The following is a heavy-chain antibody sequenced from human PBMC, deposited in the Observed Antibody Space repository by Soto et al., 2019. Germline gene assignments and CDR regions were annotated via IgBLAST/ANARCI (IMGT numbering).Heavy chain of an antibody. CDR3: TRPRTSGYRHPTFNF. J-gene: IGHJ4*02. CDR1: GYTFTNHY. Sequence: ESLKITCQGSGYTFTNHYIGWVRHMPGKHQELMGIIYPGASDNRYSPSFQGQVTISVDKSISTAYLQWSSLKASDTSIYCRTRPRTSGYRHPTFNFWGQVT. V-gene: IGHV5-51*01. CDR2: IYPGASDN. D-gene: IGHD5-12*01.